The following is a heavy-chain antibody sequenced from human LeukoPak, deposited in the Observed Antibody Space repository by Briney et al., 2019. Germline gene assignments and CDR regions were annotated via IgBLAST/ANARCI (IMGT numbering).Heavy chain of an antibody. Sequence: GGSLRLSCAASGFTFSSYWMSWVRQAPGKGLEWVANIKQDGSEKYYVDSVKGRFTISRDNSKNTLYLQMNSLRAEDTAVYYCARDGGQLLWFGEALDYWGQGTLVTVSS. J-gene: IGHJ4*02. CDR1: GFTFSSYW. CDR3: ARDGGQLLWFGEALDY. V-gene: IGHV3-7*01. D-gene: IGHD3-10*01. CDR2: IKQDGSEK.